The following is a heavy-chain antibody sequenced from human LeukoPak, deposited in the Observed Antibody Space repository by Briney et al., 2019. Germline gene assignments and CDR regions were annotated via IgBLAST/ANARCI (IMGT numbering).Heavy chain of an antibody. Sequence: GPVKVSCKASGYTFINYDIMWVRQATGQGLEWMGWMNSNSGNTGYAQKFQGRVTMTRDTSMSTAYMELSSLRFEDTAVYYCTRGRGGTIVRGYMDYWGQGTLVTVSS. CDR1: GYTFINYD. D-gene: IGHD3-10*01. CDR3: TRGRGGTIVRGYMDY. CDR2: MNSNSGNT. J-gene: IGHJ4*02. V-gene: IGHV1-8*01.